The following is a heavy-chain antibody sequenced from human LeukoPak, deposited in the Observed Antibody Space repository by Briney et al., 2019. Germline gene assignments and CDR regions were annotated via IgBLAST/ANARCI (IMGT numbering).Heavy chain of an antibody. CDR3: ARYLVGATTGGFDY. Sequence: GASVKVSCKASGYTFTSYYMHWVRPAPGQGLKWMGIINPSGGSTSYAQKFQGRVTMTRDTSTSTVYIELSSLRSEDTAVYYCARYLVGATTGGFDYWGQGTLVIVSS. D-gene: IGHD1-26*01. J-gene: IGHJ4*02. V-gene: IGHV1-46*01. CDR2: INPSGGST. CDR1: GYTFTSYY.